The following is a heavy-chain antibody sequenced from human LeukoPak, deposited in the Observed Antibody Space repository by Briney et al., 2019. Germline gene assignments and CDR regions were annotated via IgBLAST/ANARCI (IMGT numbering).Heavy chain of an antibody. CDR2: ISGSGGST. V-gene: IGHV3-23*01. J-gene: IGHJ4*02. CDR3: AEGGGVISYYFDY. Sequence: GGSLRLSCAASGFTFRNYAMSWVRQAPGKGLEWVSLISGSGGSTDYADSVKGRFTISRDTSKDTLYLQVNSLRAEDTAVYYCAEGGGVISYYFDYWGQGTLVTVSS. D-gene: IGHD3-10*01. CDR1: GFTFRNYA.